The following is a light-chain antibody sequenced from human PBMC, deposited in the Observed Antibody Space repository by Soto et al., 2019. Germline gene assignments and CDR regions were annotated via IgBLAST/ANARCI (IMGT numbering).Light chain of an antibody. V-gene: IGLV1-51*01. CDR3: ATWDSSLSGGV. J-gene: IGLJ3*02. CDR1: SSNIGKNY. Sequence: QSVLTQPPSVSAAPGQKVTISCSGSSSNIGKNYVSWYQQLPGTAPRLLIYDNNLRPSGIPDRFSGSKSGTSATLDITGLQTGDEADYYCATWDSSLSGGVFGGGTKLTVL. CDR2: DNN.